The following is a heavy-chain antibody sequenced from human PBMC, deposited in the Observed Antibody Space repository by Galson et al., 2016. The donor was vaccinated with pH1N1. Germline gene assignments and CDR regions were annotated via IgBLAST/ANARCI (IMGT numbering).Heavy chain of an antibody. J-gene: IGHJ5*02. CDR2: IFWNYDK. CDR1: GFSLSTSGVG. D-gene: IGHD4-17*01. V-gene: IGHV2-5*01. CDR3: ARFLYGDYSNWFDP. Sequence: PALVKPTQTLTLTCTFSGFSLSTSGVGVGWIRQPPGKALEWLALIFWNYDKRYRPSLKGRHTLTKYTSNNQVVLTMTNMDPEDTATYYCARFLYGDYSNWFDPWGQGTLVTVSS.